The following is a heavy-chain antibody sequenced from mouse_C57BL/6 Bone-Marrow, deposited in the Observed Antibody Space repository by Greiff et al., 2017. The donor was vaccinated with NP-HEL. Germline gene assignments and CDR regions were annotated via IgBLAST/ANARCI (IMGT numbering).Heavy chain of an antibody. J-gene: IGHJ2*01. CDR1: GYTFTSYW. Sequence: VQLQQPGAELVKPGASVKLSCKASGYTFTSYWMHWVKQRPGQGLEWIGMIHPNSGSTNYNEKFKSKATLTVDKSSSTAYMQLSSLTSEDSAVYYCARITTVVATENYWGQGTTLTVSS. CDR3: ARITTVVATENY. D-gene: IGHD1-1*01. CDR2: IHPNSGST. V-gene: IGHV1-64*01.